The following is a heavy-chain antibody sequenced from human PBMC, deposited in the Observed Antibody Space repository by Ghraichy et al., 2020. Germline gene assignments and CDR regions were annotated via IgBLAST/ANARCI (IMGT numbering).Heavy chain of an antibody. CDR3: AKDLNGDSY. V-gene: IGHV3-30*02. Sequence: GGSLRLSCAASGFSFSSYGMYWVRQAPGKGLEWVAFIRYDGSNKYYVDSVKGRFTISRDNSKNTLYLQMNSLRAEDTAVYYCAKDLNGDSYWGQGTLVTVSS. CDR1: GFSFSSYG. J-gene: IGHJ4*02. CDR2: IRYDGSNK. D-gene: IGHD4-17*01.